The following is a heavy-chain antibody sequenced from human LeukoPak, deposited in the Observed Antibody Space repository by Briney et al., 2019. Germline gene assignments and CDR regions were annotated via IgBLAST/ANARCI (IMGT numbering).Heavy chain of an antibody. V-gene: IGHV4-34*01. Sequence: SETLSLTCVVYGGSFSGYYWSWIRQPPGKGLEWIGSIYYSGSTYYNPSLKSRVTISVDTSKNQFSLKLSSVTAADTAVYYCARRAGWEEVAFDIWGQGTMVTVSS. CDR2: IYYSGST. J-gene: IGHJ3*02. CDR3: ARRAGWEEVAFDI. D-gene: IGHD1-26*01. CDR1: GGSFSGYY.